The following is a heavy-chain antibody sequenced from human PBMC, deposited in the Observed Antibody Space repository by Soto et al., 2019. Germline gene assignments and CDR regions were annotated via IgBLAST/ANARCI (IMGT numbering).Heavy chain of an antibody. CDR1: GFMFSDYA. Sequence: PGGSLRLSCAASGFMFSDYAMTWARQAPGKELEWVSGLLRPGRSTYYADSVKGRFTISGETSANTVYLQMDSLRAEDTAVYYCAKDAIANDGIWLMDSWGQGTVVTVSS. D-gene: IGHD3-16*01. CDR2: LLRPGRST. J-gene: IGHJ5*02. CDR3: AKDAIANDGIWLMDS. V-gene: IGHV3-23*01.